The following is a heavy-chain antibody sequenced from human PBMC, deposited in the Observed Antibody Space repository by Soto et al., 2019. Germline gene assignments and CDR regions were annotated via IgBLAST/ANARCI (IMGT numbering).Heavy chain of an antibody. Sequence: GGSLRLSCAASGITFSNYCMHWVRQAPGKGLEWVAGIWFDVRNKHCADAVEGRFTISRDNSKNTLYLQMNSLRAEDTAVYYCATDQYYGSGSYYNRYYFDYWGQGTLV. J-gene: IGHJ4*02. CDR2: IWFDVRNK. CDR1: GITFSNYC. D-gene: IGHD3-10*01. CDR3: ATDQYYGSGSYYNRYYFDY. V-gene: IGHV3-33*01.